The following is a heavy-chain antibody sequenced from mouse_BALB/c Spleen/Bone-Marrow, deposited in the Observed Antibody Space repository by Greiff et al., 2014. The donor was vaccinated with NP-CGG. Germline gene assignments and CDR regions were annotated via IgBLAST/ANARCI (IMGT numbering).Heavy chain of an antibody. CDR3: ARWDYGTRFYFDY. CDR1: GYTFTDYV. CDR2: IIPFNDGT. J-gene: IGHJ2*01. V-gene: IGHV1-14*01. D-gene: IGHD1-1*01. Sequence: VQLQQSGPELVRPGASVKMSCKASGYTFTDYVIHWVKQKPGQGLEWIGYIIPFNDGTKYNEKFKGEATLTSDKSSTTTYMELSSLTSEDSAVYFCARWDYGTRFYFDYWGQGTTLTVSS.